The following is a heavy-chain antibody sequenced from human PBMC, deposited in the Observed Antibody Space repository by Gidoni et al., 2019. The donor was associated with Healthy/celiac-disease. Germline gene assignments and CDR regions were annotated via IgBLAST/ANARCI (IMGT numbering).Heavy chain of an antibody. CDR1: GFTFDDYT. Sequence: EVQLVESGGVVVQPGGSLRLSCAASGFTFDDYTMHWVRQAPGKGLEWVSLISWDGDSTYYADSVKGRFTISRDNSKNSLYLQMNSLRTEDTALYYCAKDGIRGSGYYMDVWGKGTTVTVSS. D-gene: IGHD3-10*01. CDR2: ISWDGDST. CDR3: AKDGIRGSGYYMDV. V-gene: IGHV3-43*01. J-gene: IGHJ6*03.